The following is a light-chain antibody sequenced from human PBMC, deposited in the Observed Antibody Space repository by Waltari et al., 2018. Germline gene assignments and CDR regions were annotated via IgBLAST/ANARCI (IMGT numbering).Light chain of an antibody. J-gene: IGKJ2*01. CDR3: QQYNSYSYT. CDR1: QSISSW. CDR2: KAS. Sequence: DIQMTLSPSTLCASVGDRVTIPCRASQSISSWLAWYQQKPGKAPKLLIYKASSLESGVPSRFSGSGSGTEFTLTISNLQPDDFATYYCQQYNSYSYTFGQGTKLEIK. V-gene: IGKV1-5*03.